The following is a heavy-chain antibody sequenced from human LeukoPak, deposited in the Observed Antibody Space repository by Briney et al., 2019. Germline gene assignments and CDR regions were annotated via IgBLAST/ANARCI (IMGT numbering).Heavy chain of an antibody. Sequence: SETLSLTCTVSGGSISTYYWSWIRQPPGKGLGWIGYIYYSGITNYNPSLKSRATISVDTSKNQFSLKLNSVTAADTAVYYCAKRGSNTRSDFDYWGQGTLVTVSS. D-gene: IGHD2-15*01. V-gene: IGHV4-59*08. CDR2: IYYSGIT. CDR3: AKRGSNTRSDFDY. J-gene: IGHJ4*02. CDR1: GGSISTYY.